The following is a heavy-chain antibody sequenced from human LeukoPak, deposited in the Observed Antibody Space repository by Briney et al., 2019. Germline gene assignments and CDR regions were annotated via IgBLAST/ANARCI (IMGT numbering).Heavy chain of an antibody. V-gene: IGHV4-39*07. CDR3: ARSSNYYPYYYYYMDV. J-gene: IGHJ6*03. CDR2: IYYSGTT. D-gene: IGHD4-11*01. Sequence: SETLSLTCTVSGASISSTSDFWGWIRQPPGKGLEWVGSIYYSGTTYSNPSLKSRVTISADTSKNQFSLKLRSVTAADTAVYYCARSSNYYPYYYYYMDVWGKGTTVTVSS. CDR1: GASISSTSDF.